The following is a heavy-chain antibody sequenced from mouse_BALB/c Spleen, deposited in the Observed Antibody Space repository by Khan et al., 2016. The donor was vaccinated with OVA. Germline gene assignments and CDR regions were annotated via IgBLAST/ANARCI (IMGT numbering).Heavy chain of an antibody. D-gene: IGHD2-14*01. CDR1: GYTFTSYT. J-gene: IGHJ3*01. CDR3: GRDGAYHRNDGWFAY. CDR2: INPSNGYT. V-gene: IGHV1-4*01. Sequence: VQLQESGAELARPGASVKMSCKASGYTFTSYTIHWIKLRPGQGLEWIGFINPSNGYTNYNQKFKDKATLTADKSSTTVYMQLSSLTSDDSAFYNCGRDGAYHRNDGWFAYRGQGTLV.